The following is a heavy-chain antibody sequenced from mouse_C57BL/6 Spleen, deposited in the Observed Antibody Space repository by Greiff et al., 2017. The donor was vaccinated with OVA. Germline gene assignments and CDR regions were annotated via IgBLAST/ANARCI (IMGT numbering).Heavy chain of an antibody. V-gene: IGHV3-6*01. CDR2: ISYDGSN. CDR1: GYSITSGYY. CDR3: ARAGVLYYFDY. D-gene: IGHD2-14*01. J-gene: IGHJ2*01. Sequence: DVQLQESGPGLVKPSQSLSLTCSVTGYSITSGYYWNWIRQFPGNKLEWMGYISYDGSNNYNPSLKNRISITRDTSKNQFFLKLNSVTTEDTATYYCARAGVLYYFDYWGQGTTLTVSS.